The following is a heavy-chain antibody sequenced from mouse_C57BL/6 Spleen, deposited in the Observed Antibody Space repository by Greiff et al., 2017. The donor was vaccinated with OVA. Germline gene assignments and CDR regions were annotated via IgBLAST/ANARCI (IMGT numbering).Heavy chain of an antibody. D-gene: IGHD3-2*02. Sequence: QVQLQESGAELVRPGASVKLSCKASGYTFTDYYINWVKQRPGQGLEWIARIYPGSGNTYYNEKFNGKATLTAEKSSSTAYMQLSSLTSEDSAVYFCARSGDWGQGTTLTVSS. J-gene: IGHJ2*01. CDR3: ARSGD. V-gene: IGHV1-76*01. CDR2: IYPGSGNT. CDR1: GYTFTDYY.